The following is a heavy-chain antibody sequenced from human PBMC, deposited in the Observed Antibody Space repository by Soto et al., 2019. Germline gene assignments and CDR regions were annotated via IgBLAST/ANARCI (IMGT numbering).Heavy chain of an antibody. D-gene: IGHD2-15*01. Sequence: GESLKISCQASGYNLTNYWIGWVRQMTGKGLEWMGIIYPADSDTSYSPSFQGQVTISADKSINTAYLQWSSLKASDTVMYYCASPIGDCTGGSCYGYGMDVWGQGTTVTVSS. CDR2: IYPADSDT. CDR3: ASPIGDCTGGSCYGYGMDV. CDR1: GYNLTNYW. V-gene: IGHV5-51*01. J-gene: IGHJ6*02.